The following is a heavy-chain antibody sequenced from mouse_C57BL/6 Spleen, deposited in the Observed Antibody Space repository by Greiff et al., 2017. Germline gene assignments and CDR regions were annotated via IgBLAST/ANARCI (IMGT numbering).Heavy chain of an antibody. D-gene: IGHD2-4*01. CDR1: GYTFTSYW. CDR3: AIRSDYEGRWFAY. J-gene: IGHJ3*01. Sequence: VQLQQPGAELVTPGASVKVSCTASGYTFTSYWMHWVKQRPGQGLEWIGRIHPSDSDTNYNQKFQGKATLTVDKSASTAYMQLSSLTAEDSAVYDCAIRSDYEGRWFAYWGHGTLVTVSA. V-gene: IGHV1-74*01. CDR2: IHPSDSDT.